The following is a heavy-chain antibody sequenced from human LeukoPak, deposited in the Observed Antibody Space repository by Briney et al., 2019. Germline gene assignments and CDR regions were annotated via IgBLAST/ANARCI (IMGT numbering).Heavy chain of an antibody. D-gene: IGHD2-8*01. V-gene: IGHV3-21*01. CDR2: IDKSGTFI. J-gene: IGHJ4*02. Sequence: GGSLRLSCTASGFTFRDYTINWVRQAPGKGLEWVSAIDKSGTFIKYADSVKGRFTVSRDNAKNSLFLQMNSLKVEDTAVYYCAREVIIVLEPQTNTIDYWGQGTRVTVSS. CDR1: GFTFRDYT. CDR3: AREVIIVLEPQTNTIDY.